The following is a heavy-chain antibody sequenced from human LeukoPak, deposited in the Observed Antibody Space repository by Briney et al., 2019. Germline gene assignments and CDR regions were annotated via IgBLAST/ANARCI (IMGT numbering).Heavy chain of an antibody. CDR1: GYTFTSYG. D-gene: IGHD5-18*01. CDR3: ARVLSGSWLWF. Sequence: ASVKVSCKASGYTFTSYGISWVRQAPGQGLEWMGWISAYNGNTNYAQKFQGRVTITADKSTSTAYMALSSLRPEDTAVYYCARVLSGSWLWFWGQGTLVTVSS. V-gene: IGHV1-18*01. CDR2: ISAYNGNT. J-gene: IGHJ4*02.